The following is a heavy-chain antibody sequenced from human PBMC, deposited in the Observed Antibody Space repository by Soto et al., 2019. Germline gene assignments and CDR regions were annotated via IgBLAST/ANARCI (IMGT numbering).Heavy chain of an antibody. CDR2: ISGSGGST. Sequence: GGSLRLSCAASGFTFSSYAMSWVRQAPGKGLEWVSAISGSGGSTYYADSVKGRFTISRDNSKNTLYLQMNSLRAEDTAVYYCARSRRERGYSYGKLDYWGQGTLVTVSS. J-gene: IGHJ4*02. CDR3: ARSRRERGYSYGKLDY. CDR1: GFTFSSYA. V-gene: IGHV3-23*01. D-gene: IGHD5-18*01.